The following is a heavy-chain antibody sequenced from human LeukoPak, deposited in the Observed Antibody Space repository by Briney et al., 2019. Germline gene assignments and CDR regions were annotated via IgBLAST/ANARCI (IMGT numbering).Heavy chain of an antibody. CDR1: GFTFANYA. V-gene: IGHV3-23*01. Sequence: GGSLRLSCAASGFTFANYAMSWVRQAPGKGLEWVSAISGDGGSTFYADSVKGRFTISRDNSKNTLYLQMESLRAEDTAVYYCAKFRPITSVAGTIFHYWGQGALVTVSS. J-gene: IGHJ4*02. D-gene: IGHD6-19*01. CDR2: ISGDGGST. CDR3: AKFRPITSVAGTIFHY.